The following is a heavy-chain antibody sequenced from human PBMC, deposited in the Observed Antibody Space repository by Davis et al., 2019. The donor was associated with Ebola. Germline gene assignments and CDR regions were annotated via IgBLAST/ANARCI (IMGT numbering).Heavy chain of an antibody. CDR1: GYTFTSYG. CDR2: ISAYNGNT. V-gene: IGHV1-18*01. J-gene: IGHJ4*02. D-gene: IGHD3-3*01. CDR3: AREGGFWSGYSH. Sequence: AASVKVSCKASGYTFTSYGISWVRQAPGQGLEWMGWISAYNGNTNYAQKFQGRVTMTRDTSTSTVYMELSSLRSEDTAVYYCAREGGFWSGYSHWGQGTLVTVSS.